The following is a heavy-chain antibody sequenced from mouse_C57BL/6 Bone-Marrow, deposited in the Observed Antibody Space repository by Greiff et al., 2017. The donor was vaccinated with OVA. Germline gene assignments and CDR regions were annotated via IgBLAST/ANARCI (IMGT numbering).Heavy chain of an antibody. CDR1: GFSLTSYG. J-gene: IGHJ4*01. V-gene: IGHV2-6-1*01. Sequence: VKLVESGPGLVAPSQSLSITCTVSGFSLTSYGVHWVRQPPGKGLEWLVVIWSDGSTTYNSALKSRLSISKDNSKSQVFLKMNSLQTDDTAMYYCARHFLFTTVPARDYAMDYWGQGTSVTVSS. D-gene: IGHD1-1*01. CDR2: IWSDGST. CDR3: ARHFLFTTVPARDYAMDY.